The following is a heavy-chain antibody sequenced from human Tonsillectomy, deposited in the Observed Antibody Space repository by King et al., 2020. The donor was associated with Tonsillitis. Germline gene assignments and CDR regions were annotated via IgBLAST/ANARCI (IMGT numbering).Heavy chain of an antibody. V-gene: IGHV1-8*01. CDR2: MNPSSGNS. D-gene: IGHD3-3*01. CDR1: GYTFTNYD. J-gene: IGHJ4*02. CDR3: AREMGTIFGVVIGPGY. Sequence: VQLVESGAEVKMPGASVKVSCKASGYTFTNYDINWVRQATGQGLEWMGWMNPSSGNSGYSQKFQGRVTMTRDASRGTAYMELSSLRSEDTAVYYCAREMGTIFGVVIGPGYWGQGTLVTVSS.